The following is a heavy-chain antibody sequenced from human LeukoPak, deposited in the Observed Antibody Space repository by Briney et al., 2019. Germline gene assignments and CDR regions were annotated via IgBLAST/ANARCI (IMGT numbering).Heavy chain of an antibody. V-gene: IGHV6-1*01. CDR2: TYYRSKWYN. J-gene: IGHJ4*02. Sequence: SQTLSLTCAISGDSVSSNSAAWNWIRQSPSRGLEWLGRTYYRSKWYNDYAVSVKSRITINPDTSKNQFSLQLNSVTPEDTAVYYCAREGIAVIRGAGDFDYWGQGTLVTVSS. CDR3: AREGIAVIRGAGDFDY. CDR1: GDSVSSNSAA. D-gene: IGHD6-19*01.